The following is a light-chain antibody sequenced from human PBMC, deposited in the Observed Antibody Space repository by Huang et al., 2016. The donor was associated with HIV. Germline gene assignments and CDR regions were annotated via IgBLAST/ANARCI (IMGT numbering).Light chain of an antibody. J-gene: IGKJ4*01. CDR1: QSVSSY. CDR3: QQRSNWRIT. Sequence: IVLTQSPATLSLSPGERATLSCRASQSVSSYLAWYQQKPGQAPRLLIYDASSRATGIPARFSGSGSGTDFTLTISSLEPEDFAVYYCQQRSNWRITFGGGTKVEIK. CDR2: DAS. V-gene: IGKV3-11*01.